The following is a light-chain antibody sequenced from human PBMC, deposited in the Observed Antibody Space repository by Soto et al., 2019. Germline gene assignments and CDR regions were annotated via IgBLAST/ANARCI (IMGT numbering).Light chain of an antibody. J-gene: IGLJ1*01. CDR1: SSEVGGYNY. Sequence: QSALTQPASVSGSPGQSITISCTGTSSEVGGYNYVSWFQQHPGKAPKLMIFEVNNRPSGVSDRFSGSKSGNTASLTISGLQPEDEADYYCSSFTRSSTRVFGSGTKLTVL. CDR2: EVN. V-gene: IGLV2-14*01. CDR3: SSFTRSSTRV.